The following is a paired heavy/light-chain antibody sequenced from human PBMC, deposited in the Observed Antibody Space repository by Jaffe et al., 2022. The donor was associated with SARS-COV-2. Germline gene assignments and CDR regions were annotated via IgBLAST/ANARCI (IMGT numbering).Heavy chain of an antibody. J-gene: IGHJ6*02. CDR1: GNSFASDW. V-gene: IGHV5-51*01. CDR2: IHPGDSDT. CDR3: AKSTHGYGMDV. Sequence: VQLVQSGAEVKKPGESLKISCKASGNSFASDWIGWVRQMPGKGLEWMGIIHPGDSDTRYSPSFQGQVTVSVDKSISTAYLQWSSLKASDTAMYYCAKSTHGYGMDVWGQGTTVTVSS.
Light chain of an antibody. CDR1: QSLLHSNGYNY. V-gene: IGKV2-28*01. CDR2: LGS. Sequence: DFVMTQSPLSLPVTPGEPASISCRSSQSLLHSNGYNYLDWYLQKPGQSPQLLIYLGSNRASGVPDRFSGSGSGTDFTLKISRVEAEDVGVYYCMQGLQTPYTFGQGTKLEIK. J-gene: IGKJ2*01. CDR3: MQGLQTPYT.